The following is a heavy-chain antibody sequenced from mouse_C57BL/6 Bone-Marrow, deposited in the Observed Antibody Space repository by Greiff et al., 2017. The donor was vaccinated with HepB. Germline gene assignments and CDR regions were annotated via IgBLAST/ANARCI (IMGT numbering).Heavy chain of an antibody. CDR2: IDPSDSYT. CDR3: AGYGSSYPYYFDY. D-gene: IGHD1-1*01. J-gene: IGHJ2*01. Sequence: QVQLQQPGAELVRPGTSVKLSCKASGYTFTSYWMHWVKQRPGQGLEWIGVIDPSDSYTNYNQKFKGKATLTVDTSSSTAYMQLSSLTSEDSAVYYCAGYGSSYPYYFDYWGQGTTLTVSS. V-gene: IGHV1-59*01. CDR1: GYTFTSYW.